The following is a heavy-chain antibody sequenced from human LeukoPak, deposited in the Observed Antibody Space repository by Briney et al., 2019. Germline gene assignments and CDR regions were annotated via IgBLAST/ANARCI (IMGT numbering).Heavy chain of an antibody. CDR2: ISSSSSYI. CDR3: ARAWLRLGEPYFDY. Sequence: KTGGSLKLSCAASGFTFSSYSMNWVRQAPGKGLEWVSSISSSSSYIYYADSVKGRFTISRDNAKNSLYLQMNSLRAEDTAVYYCARAWLRLGEPYFDYWGQGTLVTVSS. CDR1: GFTFSSYS. J-gene: IGHJ4*02. D-gene: IGHD3-16*01. V-gene: IGHV3-21*01.